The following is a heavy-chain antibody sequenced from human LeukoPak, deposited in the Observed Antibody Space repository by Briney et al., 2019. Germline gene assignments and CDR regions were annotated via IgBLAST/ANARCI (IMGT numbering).Heavy chain of an antibody. CDR1: GGSFSGSY. V-gene: IGHV4-34*01. CDR3: ARDLGPRYYDILTGYYLPFYY. J-gene: IGHJ4*02. D-gene: IGHD3-9*01. Sequence: SETLSLTCAVYGGSFSGSYWSWIRQPPGKGLEWIGEINHSGSTNYNPSLKSRVTISVDTSKNQFSLKLSSVTAADTAVYYCARDLGPRYYDILTGYYLPFYYWGQGTLVTVSS. CDR2: INHSGST.